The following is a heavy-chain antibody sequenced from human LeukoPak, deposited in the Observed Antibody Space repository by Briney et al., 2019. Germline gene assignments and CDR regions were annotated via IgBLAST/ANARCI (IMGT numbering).Heavy chain of an antibody. CDR2: INSDGSIT. J-gene: IGHJ4*02. CDR1: GFTITNYW. D-gene: IGHD3-10*01. Sequence: GGSLRLSCAASGFTITNYWMHRVRQAPGKGLVWVSRINSDGSITTYEGSVKGRFTISRDNAKNMLYLQMDSLRAEDTAVYYCARADILGAYYYGSGSPDYWGQGTLVTVSS. V-gene: IGHV3-74*03. CDR3: ARADILGAYYYGSGSPDY.